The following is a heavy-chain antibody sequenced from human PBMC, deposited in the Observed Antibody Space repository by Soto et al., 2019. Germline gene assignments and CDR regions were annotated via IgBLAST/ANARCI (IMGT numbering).Heavy chain of an antibody. CDR1: GFTFDDYA. J-gene: IGHJ4*02. V-gene: IGHV3-9*01. CDR3: AKVRGGGDGRYYFDQ. Sequence: EVQLVESGGGLVQPGRSLSLSCAASGFTFDDYAMHWVRQAPGKGLEWVSGISWNSGSIGYADSVKGRFTISRDNAKNSLYLQMNSLKAEDTALYYCAKVRGGGDGRYYFDQWGQGTMVTASS. CDR2: ISWNSGSI. D-gene: IGHD3-16*01.